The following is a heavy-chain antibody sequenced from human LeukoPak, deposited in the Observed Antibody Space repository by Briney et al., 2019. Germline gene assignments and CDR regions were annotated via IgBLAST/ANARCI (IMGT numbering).Heavy chain of an antibody. CDR3: AKDGPPGAFAY. CDR2: ISYDGSNK. J-gene: IGHJ4*02. D-gene: IGHD3-10*01. V-gene: IGHV3-30*18. CDR1: GFTFSSYG. Sequence: GGSLRLSCAAPGFTFSSYGMHWCRQAPGKGLDWVVAISYDGSNKYYADSVKGRFTISRDNSKNTLYLQMNSLRAEDTAVYYCAKDGPPGAFAYWGQGTLVTVSS.